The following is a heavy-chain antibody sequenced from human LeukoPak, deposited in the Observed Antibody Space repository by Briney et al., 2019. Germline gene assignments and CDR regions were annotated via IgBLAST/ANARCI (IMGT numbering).Heavy chain of an antibody. CDR3: AKEMERWVQSPLDY. CDR2: IWYDGSNK. D-gene: IGHD5-24*01. V-gene: IGHV3-33*06. J-gene: IGHJ4*02. CDR1: GFTFSSYG. Sequence: PGRSLRLSCAAPGFTFSSYGMHWVRQAPGKGLEWVAVIWYDGSNKYYADSVKGRFTISRDNSKNTLYLQMNSLRAEDTAVYYCAKEMERWVQSPLDYWGQGTLVTVSS.